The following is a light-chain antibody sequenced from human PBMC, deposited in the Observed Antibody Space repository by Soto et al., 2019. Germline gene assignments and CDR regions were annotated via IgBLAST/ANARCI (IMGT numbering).Light chain of an antibody. CDR1: DSNIGSNS. CDR3: AAWDDILNGWV. V-gene: IGLV1-44*01. Sequence: QSALAQPASVSGSPGQSITISCSGSDSNIGSNSVNWYQHLPGMAPKLLTHSNDHRPSGVADRFSGSKSGTSASLAISGLQSEDEADYYCAAWDDILNGWVFGGGTKVTVL. CDR2: SND. J-gene: IGLJ3*02.